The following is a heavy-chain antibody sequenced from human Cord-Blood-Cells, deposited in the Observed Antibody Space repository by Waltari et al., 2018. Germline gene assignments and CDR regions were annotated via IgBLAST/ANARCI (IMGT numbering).Heavy chain of an antibody. CDR2: IYYSGST. J-gene: IGHJ3*02. CDR1: GGSISSYY. V-gene: IGHV4-59*01. D-gene: IGHD1-20*01. Sequence: QVQLQESGPGLVKPSETLSLTCTVSGGSISSYYWSWIRQPPGKGLEWIGYIYYSGSTNYNPPLKSRVTISVDTSKNQFSLKLSSVTAADTAVYYCASITNPYDAFDIWGQGTMVTVSS. CDR3: ASITNPYDAFDI.